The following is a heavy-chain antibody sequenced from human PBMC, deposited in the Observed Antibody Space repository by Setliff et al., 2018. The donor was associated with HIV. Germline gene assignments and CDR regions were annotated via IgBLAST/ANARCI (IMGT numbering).Heavy chain of an antibody. D-gene: IGHD6-19*01. J-gene: IGHJ3*02. CDR1: GYTFTSYG. CDR2: ISAYNRNV. Sequence: ASVKVSCKASGYTFTSYGVSWVRQAPGQGLEWMGWISAYNRNVNYSQKVRGRVTMTTDTSTSTAYMELKNLKSDDTAVYYCARVLDPGIAVATHAFDIWGQGTMVTVSS. CDR3: ARVLDPGIAVATHAFDI. V-gene: IGHV1-18*01.